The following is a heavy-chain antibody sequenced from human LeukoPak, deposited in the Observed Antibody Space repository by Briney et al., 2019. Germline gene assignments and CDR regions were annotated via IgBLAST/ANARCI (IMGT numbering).Heavy chain of an antibody. D-gene: IGHD3-16*01. V-gene: IGHV3-21*01. CDR2: ISSSSSYI. J-gene: IGHJ6*03. CDR3: ARDVPLNMITFGGVTRAMDV. CDR1: GFTFSSYS. Sequence: GGSLRLSCAASGFTFSSYSMNWVRQAPGKGLEWVSSISSSSSYIYYADSVKGRFTISRDNAKNSLYLQMDSLRAEDTAVYYCARDVPLNMITFGGVTRAMDVWGKGTTVTVSS.